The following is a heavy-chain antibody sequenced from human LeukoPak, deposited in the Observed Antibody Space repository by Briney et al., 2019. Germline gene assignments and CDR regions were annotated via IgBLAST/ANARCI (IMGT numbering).Heavy chain of an antibody. Sequence: PGGSLRLSCAASGFIFSTYAMSWVRQAPGKGLEWVSTISGSGVNTYYADSAKGRFTISRDNSKNTLYLQMNSLRAEDTAVYYCAKDRGVGGVGATRPNKPFDIWGQGTMVTVSS. CDR1: GFIFSTYA. CDR3: AKDRGVGGVGATRPNKPFDI. J-gene: IGHJ3*02. D-gene: IGHD1-26*01. CDR2: ISGSGVNT. V-gene: IGHV3-23*01.